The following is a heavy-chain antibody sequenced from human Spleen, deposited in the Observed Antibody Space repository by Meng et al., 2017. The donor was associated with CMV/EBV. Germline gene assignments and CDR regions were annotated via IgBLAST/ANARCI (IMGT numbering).Heavy chain of an antibody. CDR3: ARERQLGRWFDP. D-gene: IGHD6-6*01. J-gene: IGHJ5*02. Sequence: SGLGGSDRSGGKYWSRRRKHQGKCLEWIGYIYYSGSTYYDPSLKSRVTISVDTSKNQFSLKLSSVTAADTAVYYCARERQLGRWFDPWGQGTLVTVSS. CDR1: GGSDRSGGKY. V-gene: IGHV4-31*03. CDR2: IYYSGST.